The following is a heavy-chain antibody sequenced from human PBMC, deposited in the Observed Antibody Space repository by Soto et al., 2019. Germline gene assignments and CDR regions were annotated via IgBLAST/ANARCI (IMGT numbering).Heavy chain of an antibody. V-gene: IGHV1-2*04. J-gene: IGHJ6*02. Sequence: ASVKVSCKASGYTFTGYYMRWVRQAPGQGLEWMGWINPNSGGTNYAQKFQGWVTMTRDTSISTAYMELSRLRSDDTAVYYCARSLIITGTIGAYYYYGMDVWGQGTTVTVS. CDR1: GYTFTGYY. CDR2: INPNSGGT. CDR3: ARSLIITGTIGAYYYYGMDV. D-gene: IGHD1-7*01.